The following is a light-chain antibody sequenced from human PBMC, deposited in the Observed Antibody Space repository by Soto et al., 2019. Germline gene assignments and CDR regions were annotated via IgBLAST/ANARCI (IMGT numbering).Light chain of an antibody. CDR1: QSVSSN. Sequence: EIVIRQSTTTLSVSPGERAPLFRRASQSVSSNLAWYQQKPGQAPRLLISGASTRATGIPARFSGTGSGTEFTLTISSLQSEDFAVYYCQQYNKWPLITFGQGTRLEIK. CDR3: QQYNKWPLIT. J-gene: IGKJ5*01. V-gene: IGKV3-15*01. CDR2: GAS.